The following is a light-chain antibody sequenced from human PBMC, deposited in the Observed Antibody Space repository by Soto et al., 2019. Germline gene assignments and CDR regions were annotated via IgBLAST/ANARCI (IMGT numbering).Light chain of an antibody. J-gene: IGKJ4*01. Sequence: IQLTQSPSSLSASVGDRVTITCRASQGISSYLAWYQQKPGKAPKLLIYAASTLQSGVPSRFRGSGSGTDFPLTISSLQTEDSATYICQQIQSYPVIFGGGTKVEI. V-gene: IGKV1-9*01. CDR1: QGISSY. CDR2: AAS. CDR3: QQIQSYPVI.